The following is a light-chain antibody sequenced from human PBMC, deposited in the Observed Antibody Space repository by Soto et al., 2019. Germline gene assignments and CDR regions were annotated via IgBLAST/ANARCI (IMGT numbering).Light chain of an antibody. CDR1: QSISSW. CDR3: QQYNSYSWT. J-gene: IGKJ1*01. CDR2: DAS. V-gene: IGKV1-5*01. Sequence: DIQITQCPATLSASVGDRVTITCRASQSISSWLAWYQQKPGKAPKLLIYDASSLESGVPSRFSGSGSGTEFTLTISSLQPDDFATYYCQQYNSYSWTFGQGTKVDIK.